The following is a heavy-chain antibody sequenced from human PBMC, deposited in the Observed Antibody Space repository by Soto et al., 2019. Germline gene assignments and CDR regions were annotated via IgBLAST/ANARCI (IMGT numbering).Heavy chain of an antibody. V-gene: IGHV3-23*01. D-gene: IGHD3-22*01. CDR3: ANPPYDSSGYYYPYYFDY. J-gene: IGHJ4*02. CDR2: ISGSGGST. CDR1: GFIFSSAW. Sequence: GGSLRLSCEASGFIFSSAWMNWVRQAPGKGLEWVSAISGSGGSTYYADSVKGRFTISRDNSKNTLYLQMNSLRAEDTAVYYCANPPYDSSGYYYPYYFDYWGQGTLVTVSS.